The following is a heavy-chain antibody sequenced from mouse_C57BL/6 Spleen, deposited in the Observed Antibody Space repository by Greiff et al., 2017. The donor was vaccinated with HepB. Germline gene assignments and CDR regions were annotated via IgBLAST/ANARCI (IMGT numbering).Heavy chain of an antibody. V-gene: IGHV6-3*01. D-gene: IGHD2-3*01. CDR3: TGWGGLLTPFDY. CDR1: GFTFSNYW. CDR2: IRLKSDNYAT. J-gene: IGHJ2*01. Sequence: EVKLMESGGGLVQPGGSMKLSCVASGFTFSNYWMNWVRQSPETGLEWVAQIRLKSDNYATHYAESVKGRFTISRDDSKSSVYLQMNNLRAEDTGIYYCTGWGGLLTPFDYWGQGTTLTVSS.